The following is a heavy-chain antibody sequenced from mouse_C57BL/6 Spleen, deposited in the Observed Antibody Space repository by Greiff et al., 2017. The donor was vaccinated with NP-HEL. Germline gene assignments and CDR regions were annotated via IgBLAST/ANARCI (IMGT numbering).Heavy chain of an antibody. CDR2: IDPETGGT. CDR3: TRGVLNAMDY. CDR1: GYTFTDYE. Sequence: VQLQQSGAELVRPGASVTLSCKASGYTFTDYEMHWVKQTPVHGLEWIGAIDPETGGTAYNQKFKGKAILTADKSSSTAYMELRSLTSEDSAVYYCTRGVLNAMDYWGQRTSVTVSS. J-gene: IGHJ4*01. V-gene: IGHV1-15*01.